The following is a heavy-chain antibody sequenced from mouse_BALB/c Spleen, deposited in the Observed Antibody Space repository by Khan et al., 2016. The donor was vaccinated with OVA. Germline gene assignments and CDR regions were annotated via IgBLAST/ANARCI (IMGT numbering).Heavy chain of an antibody. Sequence: QIQLVQSGPELKKPGETVKISCKASGYIFTNYGINWVKQAPGEGLKWMGWIKTNSGDPTYDEEFKGRFAFSLETSARTAYLQINTLKNEDTATYFGARRLNALDYWGRGTSVTGSS. CDR2: IKTNSGDP. D-gene: IGHD1-2*01. CDR1: GYIFTNYG. J-gene: IGHJ4*01. V-gene: IGHV9-3*02. CDR3: ARRLNALDY.